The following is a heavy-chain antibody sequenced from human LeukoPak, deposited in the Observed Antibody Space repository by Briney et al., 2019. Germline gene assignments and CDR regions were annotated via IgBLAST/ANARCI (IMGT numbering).Heavy chain of an antibody. CDR3: ARGYDHLDY. CDR1: GGSIGTYS. CDR2: IYYSGTT. J-gene: IGHJ4*02. D-gene: IGHD3-3*01. V-gene: IGHV4-59*01. Sequence: SETLSLTCTVSGGSIGTYSWNWIRQPPGKGLEWIGYIYYSGTTNYNPSLKSRVTISVDTSKNQFSLKLSSVTAADTAVYYCARGYDHLDYWGQGTLVTVSS.